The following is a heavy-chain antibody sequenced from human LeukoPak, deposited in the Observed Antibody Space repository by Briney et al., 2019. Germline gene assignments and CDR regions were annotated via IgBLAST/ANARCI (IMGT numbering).Heavy chain of an antibody. J-gene: IGHJ6*02. CDR1: GFTFSSFD. Sequence: GGSLSLSCAASGFTFSSFDLHWVRQAPGKGLEWVAVFSYDGWHKYYADSVNGRFTISRDNAKNSLYLQMSSLRADDTAVYYCARRTAASGRVYYAMDVWGQGTTVTVSS. CDR2: FSYDGWHK. CDR3: ARRTAASGRVYYAMDV. D-gene: IGHD6-13*01. V-gene: IGHV3-30*04.